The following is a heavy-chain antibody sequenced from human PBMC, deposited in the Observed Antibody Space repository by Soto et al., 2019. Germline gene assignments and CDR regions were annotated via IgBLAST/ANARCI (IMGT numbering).Heavy chain of an antibody. CDR3: ATAWRVTTLILDY. D-gene: IGHD4-17*01. V-gene: IGHV1-24*01. Sequence: ASVKVSCKVSGYTLTELSMHWLRQSPGKGLEWMRGFDPEDGETIYAQKFQGRVTMTEDTSTDTAYMELSSLRSEDTAVYYCATAWRVTTLILDYWGQGTLVTVSS. CDR1: GYTLTELS. J-gene: IGHJ4*02. CDR2: FDPEDGET.